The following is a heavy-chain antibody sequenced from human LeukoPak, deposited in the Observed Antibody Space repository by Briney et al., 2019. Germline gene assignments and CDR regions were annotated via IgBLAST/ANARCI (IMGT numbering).Heavy chain of an antibody. D-gene: IGHD3-22*01. J-gene: IGHJ4*02. CDR1: GDIVSSNSAA. CDR2: TYYRSNRSQWYN. CDR3: AREETSGYYSASDY. Sequence: PSQTLSLTCAISGDIVSSNSAAWNWIRQSPSRGLEWLGRTYYRSNRSQWYNDYAVSVKSRITINPDTSKNQFSLQLNSVTPEDTAVYYCAREETSGYYSASDYWGQGTLVTVSS. V-gene: IGHV6-1*01.